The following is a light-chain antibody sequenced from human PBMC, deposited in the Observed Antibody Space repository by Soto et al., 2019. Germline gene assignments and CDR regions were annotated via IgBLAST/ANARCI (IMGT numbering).Light chain of an antibody. Sequence: EIVLTQSPATLSLSPGERATIPCRASQSVSSYLAWYQQKPGQTPRLLLYDASNRATGIPARFSGSGSGTDFTLTISSLEPEDFAVYYCQQRSNWPSITFGQGTRLEIK. V-gene: IGKV3-11*01. J-gene: IGKJ5*01. CDR1: QSVSSY. CDR3: QQRSNWPSIT. CDR2: DAS.